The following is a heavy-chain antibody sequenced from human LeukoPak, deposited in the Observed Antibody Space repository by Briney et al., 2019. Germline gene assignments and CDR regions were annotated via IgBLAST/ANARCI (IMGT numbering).Heavy chain of an antibody. V-gene: IGHV3-30*04. Sequence: PGRSLRLSCAASGFTFSSYAMHWVRQAPGKGLEWVAVISYDGSNKYYADSVKGRFTISRDNSKNTLYLQMNSLRAEDTAVYYCARDVRYRSSTSCFNFDYWGQGTLVTVSS. CDR2: ISYDGSNK. J-gene: IGHJ4*02. CDR3: ARDVRYRSSTSCFNFDY. D-gene: IGHD2-2*01. CDR1: GFTFSSYA.